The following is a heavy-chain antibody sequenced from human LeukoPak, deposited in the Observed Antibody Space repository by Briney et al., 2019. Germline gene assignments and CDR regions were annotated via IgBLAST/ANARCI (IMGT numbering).Heavy chain of an antibody. CDR3: ARDAGYCSGGNCYNPHFDF. D-gene: IGHD2-15*01. CDR1: GFTFTNYN. J-gene: IGHJ4*02. V-gene: IGHV3-21*01. CDR2: CSSLSTYI. Sequence: GGSLRLSCAASGFTFTNYNMIWVRQAPGEGLEWVSSCSSLSTYIYYADSVKGRFTISRDSAKNSLYLQMNSLRAEDTAMYFCARDAGYCSGGNCYNPHFDFWGPGTLVTVSS.